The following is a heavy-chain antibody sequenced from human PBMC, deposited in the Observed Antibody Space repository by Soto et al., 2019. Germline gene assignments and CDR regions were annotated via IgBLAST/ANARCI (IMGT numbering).Heavy chain of an antibody. D-gene: IGHD6-19*01. Sequence: GSTSYNPSLKSRVTISVDTSKNQFSLKLSSVTAADTAVYYLARWERAVAGLYESPGMDVWGQGTTVTVSS. CDR3: ARWERAVAGLYESPGMDV. CDR2: GST. J-gene: IGHJ6*02. V-gene: IGHV4-59*01.